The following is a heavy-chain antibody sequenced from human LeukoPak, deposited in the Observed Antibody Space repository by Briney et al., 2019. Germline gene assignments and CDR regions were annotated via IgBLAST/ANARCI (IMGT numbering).Heavy chain of an antibody. CDR3: ARGRTYYYDSGHFDY. CDR1: GGSISSGGYY. D-gene: IGHD3-22*01. V-gene: IGHV4-31*03. Sequence: PSETLSLTCTVSGGSISSGGYYWSWIRQHPGKGLEWIGYIYYSGSTYYNPSLKSRVTISVDTSKNQFSLKLSSATAADTAVYYCARGRTYYYDSGHFDYWGQGTLVTVSS. J-gene: IGHJ4*02. CDR2: IYYSGST.